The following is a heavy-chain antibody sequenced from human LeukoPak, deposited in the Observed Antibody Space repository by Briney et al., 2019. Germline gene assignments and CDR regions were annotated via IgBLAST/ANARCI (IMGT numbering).Heavy chain of an antibody. CDR2: IPGSGHTT. CDR1: EFTFDNYA. D-gene: IGHD6-6*01. J-gene: IGHJ4*02. V-gene: IGHV3-23*01. Sequence: GGSLRLSCVASEFTFDNYAINWVRQAPGKGLEWVAAIPGSGHTTYRADSVRGRFTISRDNSKNTVCLQMNSLRAEDTALYFCAKGVLARLVDYWGQGTLVTVSS. CDR3: AKGVLARLVDY.